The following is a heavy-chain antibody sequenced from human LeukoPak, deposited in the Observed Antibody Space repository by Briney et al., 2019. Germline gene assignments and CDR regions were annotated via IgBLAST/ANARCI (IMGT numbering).Heavy chain of an antibody. J-gene: IGHJ4*02. CDR3: ARAGFYYDSSGPKVFDY. Sequence: GESLKISCKGSGYSFTSYWIGWVRQMPGKGLEWMGIIYPGDSDTRYSPSFQGQVTISPDKSISTAYLQWSSLRASDTAMYYCARAGFYYDSSGPKVFDYWGQGTLVTVSS. CDR1: GYSFTSYW. V-gene: IGHV5-51*01. D-gene: IGHD3-22*01. CDR2: IYPGDSDT.